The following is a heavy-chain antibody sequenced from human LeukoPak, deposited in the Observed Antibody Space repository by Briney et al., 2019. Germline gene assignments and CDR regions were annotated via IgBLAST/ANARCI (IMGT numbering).Heavy chain of an antibody. Sequence: GASVNVSCKASGYTFTSYGISWVRQAPGQGLEWMGWISAYNGNTNYAQKLQGRVTMTTDTSTSTAYMELRSLRSDDTAVYYCARDFEYSSSYYYYGMDVWGQGTTVTVSS. D-gene: IGHD6-6*01. J-gene: IGHJ6*02. CDR2: ISAYNGNT. CDR1: GYTFTSYG. CDR3: ARDFEYSSSYYYYGMDV. V-gene: IGHV1-18*01.